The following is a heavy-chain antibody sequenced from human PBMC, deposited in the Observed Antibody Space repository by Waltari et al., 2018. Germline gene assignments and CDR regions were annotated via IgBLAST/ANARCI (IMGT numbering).Heavy chain of an antibody. Sequence: EVQLVESGGGLVQPGGSLRLSCAASGFPFSSYAMRWVRPAPGKGLEWVSAISGSGGSTYYADSVKGRFTISRDNSKNTLYLQMNSLRAEDTAVYYCAKVRAAPTNWFDPWGQGTLVTVSS. J-gene: IGHJ5*02. CDR2: ISGSGGST. V-gene: IGHV3-23*04. D-gene: IGHD2-15*01. CDR3: AKVRAAPTNWFDP. CDR1: GFPFSSYA.